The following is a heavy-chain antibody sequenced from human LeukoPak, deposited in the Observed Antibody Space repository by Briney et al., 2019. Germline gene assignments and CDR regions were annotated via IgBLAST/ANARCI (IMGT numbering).Heavy chain of an antibody. J-gene: IGHJ4*02. CDR2: ISYDGRDK. Sequence: GGSLRLSCAASGFTFSDYYMSWIRQAPGRGLEWVASISYDGRDKYYVDSVKGRFFISKDSSMSTLYLDMNSLRPEDTALYYCVRDLYSRSPYFDVWGQGTLVTVSS. CDR1: GFTFSDYY. CDR3: VRDLYSRSPYFDV. V-gene: IGHV3-30*03. D-gene: IGHD2-21*01.